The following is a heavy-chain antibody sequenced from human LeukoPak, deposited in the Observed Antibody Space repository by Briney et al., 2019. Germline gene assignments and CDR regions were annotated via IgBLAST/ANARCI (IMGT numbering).Heavy chain of an antibody. D-gene: IGHD2-15*01. J-gene: IGHJ3*02. CDR2: ISYDGSNK. CDR1: GFTFSSYG. Sequence: GRSLRLSCAASGFTFSSYGMHWVRQAPGKGLEWVAVISYDGSNKYYADSVKGRFTISRDNSKNTLYLQMNSLRAEDTAVYYCAREANPHIPDTYCSGGSCYSAFDIWGQGTMVTVSS. V-gene: IGHV3-30*03. CDR3: AREANPHIPDTYCSGGSCYSAFDI.